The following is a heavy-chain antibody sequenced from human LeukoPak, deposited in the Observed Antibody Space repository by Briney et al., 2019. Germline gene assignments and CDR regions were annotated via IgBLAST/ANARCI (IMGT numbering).Heavy chain of an antibody. CDR1: GFTFSDYY. Sequence: GGSLRLSCAASGFTFSDYYMSWIRQAPGKGLEWVSSISGSNDNTYYADSVKDRFTISRDNSKNTLSLQMNSLRAEDTAVYYCAKGRGTTVTSAANYWGQGTLVTVS. D-gene: IGHD4-17*01. CDR2: ISGSNDNT. J-gene: IGHJ4*02. CDR3: AKGRGTTVTSAANY. V-gene: IGHV3-23*01.